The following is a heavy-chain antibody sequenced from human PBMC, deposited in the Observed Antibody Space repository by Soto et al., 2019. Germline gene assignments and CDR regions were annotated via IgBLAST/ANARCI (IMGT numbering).Heavy chain of an antibody. CDR2: ISSSGSHA. CDR1: GFIFSSYS. J-gene: IGHJ4*02. CDR3: ARDRDGYNPVDY. Sequence: EVQLVESGGGLVKPGGSLRLSCAASGFIFSSYSMNWVRQAPGKGLERVSCISSSGSHAYYADSVKGRFTISRDNAKESLYLQMNSLSAGDTAVSSCARDRDGYNPVDYWGQGTLVTVSS. V-gene: IGHV3-21*01. D-gene: IGHD1-1*01.